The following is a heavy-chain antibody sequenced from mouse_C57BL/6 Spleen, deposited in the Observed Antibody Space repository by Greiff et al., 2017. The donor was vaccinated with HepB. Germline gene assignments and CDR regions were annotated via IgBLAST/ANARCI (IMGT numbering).Heavy chain of an antibody. D-gene: IGHD2-2*01. CDR3: AREDGYGGFAY. CDR1: GYTFTSYW. CDR2: IDPSDSYT. J-gene: IGHJ3*01. V-gene: IGHV1-59*01. Sequence: VQLQQPGAELVRPGTSVKLSCKASGYTFTSYWMHWVKQRPGQGLEWIGVIDPSDSYTNYNQKFKGKATLTVDTSSSTAYMQLSSLTSEDSAVYYCAREDGYGGFAYWGQGTLVTVSA.